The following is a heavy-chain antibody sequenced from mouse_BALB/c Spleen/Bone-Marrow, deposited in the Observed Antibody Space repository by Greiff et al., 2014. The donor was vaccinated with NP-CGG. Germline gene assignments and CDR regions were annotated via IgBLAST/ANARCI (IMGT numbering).Heavy chain of an antibody. J-gene: IGHJ2*01. CDR3: ARDDYDYY. Sequence: VQLQQSGAELAKPGASVKMSYKASGYTFTNHWMHWVKQRPGQGLEWIGYINLSTGYTEYNQKFKDKATLTADKSSSTAYMQLSSLTSEDSAVYYCARDDYDYYWGQGTTLTVSS. D-gene: IGHD2-4*01. CDR2: INLSTGYT. V-gene: IGHV1-7*01. CDR1: GYTFTNHW.